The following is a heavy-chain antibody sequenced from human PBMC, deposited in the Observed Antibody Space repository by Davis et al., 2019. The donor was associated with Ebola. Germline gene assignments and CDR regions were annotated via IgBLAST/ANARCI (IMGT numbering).Heavy chain of an antibody. CDR1: GDSITSGSYY. J-gene: IGHJ4*02. CDR2: IFYSGST. Sequence: MPSETLSLTCSVSGDSITSGSYYWGWIRQPPGKGLEWIGNIFYSGSTYYNPSLKSRVTISVDTSKNQFSLKLSSVTAADTAVYYCIGGSSSFDYWGQGTLVTVSS. V-gene: IGHV4-39*01. D-gene: IGHD6-6*01. CDR3: IGGSSSFDY.